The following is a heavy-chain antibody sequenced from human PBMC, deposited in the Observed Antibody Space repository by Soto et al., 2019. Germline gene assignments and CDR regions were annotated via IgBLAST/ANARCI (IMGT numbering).Heavy chain of an antibody. D-gene: IGHD5-12*01. V-gene: IGHV4-39*01. J-gene: IGHJ4*02. CDR3: ALTPPLGVACPEY. CDR2: IHYSGRV. Sequence: SETLSLTCTVSGGSISGSHYHWGWIRQPPGKGLEWIGSIHYSGRVFYKSSLLGRVTISVDTSKNQFSLDLNSVTATDTAVSYCALTPPLGVACPEYLGQGTLLDVSS. CDR1: GGSISGSHYH.